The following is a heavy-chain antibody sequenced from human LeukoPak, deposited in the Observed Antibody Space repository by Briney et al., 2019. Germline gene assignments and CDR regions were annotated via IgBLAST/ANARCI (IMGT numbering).Heavy chain of an antibody. CDR3: ASRRANYYYYGMDV. D-gene: IGHD5-24*01. V-gene: IGHV4-30-4*01. Sequence: SQTLSLTCTVSGGSISSGDYYWSWLRQPPGKGLEWIGYIYYSGSTYYNPSLKSRVTISVDTSKNQFSLKLSSVTAADTAVYYCASRRANYYYYGMDVWGKGTTVTVSS. J-gene: IGHJ6*04. CDR2: IYYSGST. CDR1: GGSISSGDYY.